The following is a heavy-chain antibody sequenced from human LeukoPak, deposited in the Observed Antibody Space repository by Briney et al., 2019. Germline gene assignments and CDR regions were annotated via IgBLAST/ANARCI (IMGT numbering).Heavy chain of an antibody. J-gene: IGHJ4*02. CDR3: TGFGEGY. Sequence: GGSLRLSCAASVFTFSNAWMSWVRQAPGKGLEWVGLIKSKNHGGTIDYAEPVKGRFTISRDDSKNTLYLQMNSLKTEDTAVYYCTGFGEGYWGQGTPVTVSS. D-gene: IGHD3-10*01. CDR1: VFTFSNAW. V-gene: IGHV3-15*01. CDR2: IKSKNHGGTI.